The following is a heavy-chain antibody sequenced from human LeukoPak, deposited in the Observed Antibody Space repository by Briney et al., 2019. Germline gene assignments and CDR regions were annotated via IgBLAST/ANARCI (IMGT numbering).Heavy chain of an antibody. V-gene: IGHV3-7*01. D-gene: IGHD6-13*01. Sequence: GGSLRLSCAASGFTFSSYWMNWARQAPGKGLEWVASINHNGNVNYYVDSVKGRFTISRDNAKNSLYLQMSNLRAEDTAVYYCATFSSSWYSDAFDIWGQGTMVTVSS. CDR3: ATFSSSWYSDAFDI. CDR1: GFTFSSYW. J-gene: IGHJ3*02. CDR2: INHNGNVN.